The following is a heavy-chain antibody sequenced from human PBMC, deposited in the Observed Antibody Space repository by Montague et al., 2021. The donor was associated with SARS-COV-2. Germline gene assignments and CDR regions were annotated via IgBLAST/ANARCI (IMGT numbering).Heavy chain of an antibody. V-gene: IGHV4-61*03. CDR2: ISDSGTS. Sequence: SETLSLTCTVSGVAVNSGGYYWSWIRQSPGKGLEWIGEISDSGTSSYNPSLRSRVTISVGTTKTYFSLNLKSVTAADTAKYYCASMNYSDGPADYWGQGTLVTVSS. D-gene: IGHD1-7*01. CDR1: GVAVNSGGYY. CDR3: ASMNYSDGPADY. J-gene: IGHJ4*02.